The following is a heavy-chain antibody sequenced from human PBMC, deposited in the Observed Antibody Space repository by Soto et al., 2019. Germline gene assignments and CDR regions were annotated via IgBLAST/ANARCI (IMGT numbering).Heavy chain of an antibody. CDR2: IIPIFGTA. V-gene: IGHV1-69*06. CDR1: GGTFSSYA. J-gene: IGHJ6*02. Sequence: TCKASGGTFSSYAISWVRQAPGQGPEWMGGIIPIFGTANYAQKFQGRVTITADKSTSTAYMELSSLRSEDTAVYYCARVVPAASYYYYYGMDVWGQGTTVTVSS. D-gene: IGHD2-2*01. CDR3: ARVVPAASYYYYYGMDV.